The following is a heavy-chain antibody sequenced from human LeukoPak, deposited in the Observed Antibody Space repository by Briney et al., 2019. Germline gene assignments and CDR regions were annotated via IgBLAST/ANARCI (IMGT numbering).Heavy chain of an antibody. D-gene: IGHD5-18*01. V-gene: IGHV4-34*01. CDR1: GGSFSGYY. Sequence: SETLSLTCAVYGGSFSGYYWSWIRQPPGKGLEWIGEINHSGSTNYNPSLKSRVTISVDTSKNQFSLKLSSVTAADTAVYYCARGTVDTAMIQYYFDYWGQGTLVTVSS. J-gene: IGHJ4*02. CDR3: ARGTVDTAMIQYYFDY. CDR2: INHSGST.